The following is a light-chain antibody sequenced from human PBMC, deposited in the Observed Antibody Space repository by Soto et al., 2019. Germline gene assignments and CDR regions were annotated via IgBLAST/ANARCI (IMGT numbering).Light chain of an antibody. CDR1: QSVSSY. CDR2: DAS. J-gene: IGKJ3*01. Sequence: EIVLTQSPATLSLSPGERATLSCRASQSVSSYLAWYQQKPGQAPRLLIYDASNRATGIPARFSGSGSGTYFTLTISRLEPEDFAVYYCQQRSNWPLFTFGPGTKVDIK. CDR3: QQRSNWPLFT. V-gene: IGKV3-11*01.